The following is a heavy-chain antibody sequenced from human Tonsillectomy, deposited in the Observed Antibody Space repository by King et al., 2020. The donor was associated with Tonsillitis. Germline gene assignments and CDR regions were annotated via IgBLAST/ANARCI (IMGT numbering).Heavy chain of an antibody. D-gene: IGHD3-10*01. CDR1: GFTVSNSY. V-gene: IGHV3-66*01. J-gene: IGHJ4*02. CDR2: IYSGGRT. CDR3: ARGISGFGLDY. Sequence: VQLVESGGGLVQPGGSLRLSCAASGFTVSNSYLTWVRQAPGKGLEWVSVIYSGGRTFDAVSVKGRFTISRDSSKNTLYLQMNSLTAEDTAVYYCARGISGFGLDYWGQGTLVTVSS.